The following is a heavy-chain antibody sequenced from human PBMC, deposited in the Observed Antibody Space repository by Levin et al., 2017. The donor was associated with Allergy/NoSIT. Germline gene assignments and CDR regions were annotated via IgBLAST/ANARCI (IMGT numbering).Heavy chain of an antibody. J-gene: IGHJ4*02. V-gene: IGHV4-34*01. CDR3: ARGDYGSGSYLDY. D-gene: IGHD3-10*01. Sequence: ESLKISCTVYGGSFSGYYWSWVRQPPGKGLEWIGELNRSGSTNYNPSLKSRVTISGDPSKNQFSLHLSSVTAADTAVYYCARGDYGSGSYLDYWGQGTLVTVSS. CDR1: GGSFSGYY. CDR2: LNRSGST.